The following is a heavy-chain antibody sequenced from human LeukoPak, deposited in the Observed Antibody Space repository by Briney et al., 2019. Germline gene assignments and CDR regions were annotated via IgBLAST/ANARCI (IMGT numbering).Heavy chain of an antibody. V-gene: IGHV3-53*01. CDR3: ARAYYYDSSPPYY. CDR2: IYSGGST. Sequence: GGSLRLSCAASGFTVSSNYMTWVRQAPGKGLEWVSVIYSGGSTYYADSVKGRFTISRDNSKNTLYLQMNSLRAEDTAVYYCARAYYYDSSPPYYWGQGTLVTVSS. D-gene: IGHD3-22*01. J-gene: IGHJ4*02. CDR1: GFTVSSNY.